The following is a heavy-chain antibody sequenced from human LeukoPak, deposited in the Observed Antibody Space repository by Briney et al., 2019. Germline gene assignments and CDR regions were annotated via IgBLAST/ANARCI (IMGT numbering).Heavy chain of an antibody. D-gene: IGHD6-19*01. CDR1: GGSISSYY. V-gene: IGHV4-59*01. CDR2: IYYSGST. CDR3: ARGESIAVAEDAFDI. J-gene: IGHJ3*02. Sequence: SETLSLTCTVSGGSISSYYWSWIRQPPGKGLEWIGYIYYSGSTNYNPSLKSRVTISVDTSKNQFSLKLSSVTAADTAVYYCARGESIAVAEDAFDIWGQGTMVTVSS.